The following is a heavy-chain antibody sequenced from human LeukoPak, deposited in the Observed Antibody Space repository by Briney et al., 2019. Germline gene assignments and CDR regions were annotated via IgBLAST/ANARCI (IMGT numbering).Heavy chain of an antibody. J-gene: IGHJ4*02. D-gene: IGHD6-6*01. CDR3: ARAEAARGIDY. Sequence: SETLSLTCAVYGGSFSGYYWSWIRQPPGKGLEWIGEINHSGSTNYNPSLKSRVTISVDTSKNLFSLKLSSVTAADTAVYYCARAEAARGIDYWGQGTLVTVSS. V-gene: IGHV4-34*01. CDR2: INHSGST. CDR1: GGSFSGYY.